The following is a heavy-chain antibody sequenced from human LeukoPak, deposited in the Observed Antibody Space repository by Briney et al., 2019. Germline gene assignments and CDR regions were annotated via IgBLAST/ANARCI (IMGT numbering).Heavy chain of an antibody. D-gene: IGHD2/OR15-2a*01. CDR2: IIPILGIA. CDR3: SRPFSHYGPFDY. J-gene: IGHJ4*02. Sequence: ASVKVSCKASGGTFSSYAISWVRQAPGQGLEWMGRIIPILGIANYAQKFQGRVTMTRDTSTSTVYMELSSLRSEDTAVYYCSRPFSHYGPFDYWGQGTLVTVSS. V-gene: IGHV1-69*04. CDR1: GGTFSSYA.